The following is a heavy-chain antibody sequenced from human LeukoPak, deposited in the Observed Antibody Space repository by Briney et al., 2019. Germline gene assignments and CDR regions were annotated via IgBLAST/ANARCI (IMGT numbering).Heavy chain of an antibody. Sequence: PGRSLRLSCAASGFTFDDYAMHWVRQAPGNRLEWVSGISWNSGSIGYADSVKGRFTISRDNAKNSLYLQMNSLRAEDTALYYCAKEYYSGSYGNWFDPWGQGTLVTVSS. D-gene: IGHD1-26*01. J-gene: IGHJ5*02. CDR3: AKEYYSGSYGNWFDP. CDR2: ISWNSGSI. V-gene: IGHV3-9*01. CDR1: GFTFDDYA.